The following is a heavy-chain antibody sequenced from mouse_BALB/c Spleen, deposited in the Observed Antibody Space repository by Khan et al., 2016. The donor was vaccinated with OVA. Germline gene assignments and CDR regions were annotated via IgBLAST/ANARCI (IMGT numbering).Heavy chain of an antibody. CDR2: ISYSGST. D-gene: IGHD4-1*01. V-gene: IGHV3-2*02. J-gene: IGHJ4*01. CDR3: ASELGRCYAKDY. CDR1: GYSITSDYA. Sequence: EVQLQESGPGLVKPSQSLSLTCTVTGYSITSDYAWNWIRQFPGNKLEWMGYISYSGSTTYNPSLKSRISITRDTSKDQFFLKLKSVTYEDTATYYSASELGRCYAKDYWSRGTSGTVSS.